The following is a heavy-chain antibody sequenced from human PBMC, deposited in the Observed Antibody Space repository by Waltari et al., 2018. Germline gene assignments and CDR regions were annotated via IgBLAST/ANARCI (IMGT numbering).Heavy chain of an antibody. Sequence: QVQLQESGPGLVKPSETLSLTCTVSGGSISSYYWSWIRQPPGKGLEWIGYIYYSGSTNYTPSLKSRVTISVDTSKNQFSLKLSSVTAADTAVYYCARRDIVLGWFDPWGQGTLVTVSS. V-gene: IGHV4-59*08. CDR1: GGSISSYY. CDR3: ARRDIVLGWFDP. J-gene: IGHJ5*02. CDR2: IYYSGST. D-gene: IGHD2-8*01.